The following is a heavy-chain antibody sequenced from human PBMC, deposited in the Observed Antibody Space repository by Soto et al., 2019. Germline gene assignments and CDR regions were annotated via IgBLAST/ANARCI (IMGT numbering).Heavy chain of an antibody. V-gene: IGHV3-30-3*01. D-gene: IGHD2-15*01. CDR1: GFTFSSYA. J-gene: IGHJ6*02. CDR2: ISYDGSNK. Sequence: GESLKISCAASGFTFSSYAMHWVRQAPGKGLEWVAVISYDGSNKYYADSVKGRFTISRDNSKNTLYLQMNSLRAEDTAVYYCARDKGYCSGGSCYEPYYYYGMDVWGQGTTVTVSS. CDR3: ARDKGYCSGGSCYEPYYYYGMDV.